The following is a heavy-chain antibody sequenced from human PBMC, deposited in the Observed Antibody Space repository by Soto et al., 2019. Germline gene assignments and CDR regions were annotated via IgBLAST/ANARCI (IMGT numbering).Heavy chain of an antibody. CDR2: IYPGDSDT. CDR1: GYSFTSYW. J-gene: IGHJ4*02. CDR3: ARPGVGDILTGQPDY. D-gene: IGHD3-9*01. V-gene: IGHV5-51*03. Sequence: EVQLVQSGAEVKKPGESLKISCKGSGYSFTSYWIGWVRQMPGKGLEWMGIIYPGDSDTRYSPSFQGQVTISADTSISTALLQWRSLKGSDTAMYYCARPGVGDILTGQPDYWGQGPLVTVSS.